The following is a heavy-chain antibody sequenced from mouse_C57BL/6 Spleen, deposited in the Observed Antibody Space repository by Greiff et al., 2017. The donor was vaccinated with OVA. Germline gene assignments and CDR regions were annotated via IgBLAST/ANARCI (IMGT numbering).Heavy chain of an antibody. J-gene: IGHJ3*01. CDR2: IYPGSGST. CDR3: ARKGGNWVAWFAY. D-gene: IGHD4-1*01. V-gene: IGHV1-55*01. Sequence: QLQQPGAELVKPGASVKMSCKASGYTFTSYWITWVKQRPGQGLEWIGDIYPGSGSTNYNEKFKSKATLTVDTSSSTAYMQLSSLTSEDSAVYYCARKGGNWVAWFAYWGQGTLVTVSA. CDR1: GYTFTSYW.